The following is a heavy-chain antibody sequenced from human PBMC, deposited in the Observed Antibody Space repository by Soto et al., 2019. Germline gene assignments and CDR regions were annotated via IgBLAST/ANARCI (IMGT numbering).Heavy chain of an antibody. V-gene: IGHV4-39*01. J-gene: IGHJ4*02. CDR3: ASVVGAITRFDY. D-gene: IGHD1-26*01. CDR2: IYYSGNT. CDR1: GGSISSSSYY. Sequence: QLQLQESGPGLVKSSETLSLTCTVSGGSISSSSYYWGWIRQSPGKGLEWIGSIYYSGNTYYNPSLKRRVTISVDTSKIQFSLKLSSVTAADTAVYYCASVVGAITRFDYWGQGTLVTVSS.